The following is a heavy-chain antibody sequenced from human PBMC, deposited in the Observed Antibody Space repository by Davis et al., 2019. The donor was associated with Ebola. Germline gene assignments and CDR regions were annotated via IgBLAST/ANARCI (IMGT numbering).Heavy chain of an antibody. CDR2: ISTNGATT. CDR1: GFTFSSYA. CDR3: VKDRFTVVVVHGGFDY. D-gene: IGHD2-15*01. V-gene: IGHV3-64D*06. Sequence: GESLKISCSASGFTFSSYAMHWVRQAPGKGLESVARISTNGATTYYADSVKGRFTISRDNSKDTLYLQMRNLRIDDTAVYYCVKDRFTVVVVHGGFDYWGQGALVTVSS. J-gene: IGHJ4*02.